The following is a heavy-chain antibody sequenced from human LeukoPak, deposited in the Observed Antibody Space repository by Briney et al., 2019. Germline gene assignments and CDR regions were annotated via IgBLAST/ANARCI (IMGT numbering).Heavy chain of an antibody. CDR3: ARETDYYDSSGLDH. J-gene: IGHJ4*02. CDR1: GFTFDDYA. CDR2: ISWNSGSI. Sequence: GGSLRLSCAASGFTFDDYAMHWVRQAPGKGLEWVSGISWNSGSIGYADSVKGRFTISRDNAKNSLYLQMNSLRAEDTAVYYCARETDYYDSSGLDHWGQGTLVTVSS. V-gene: IGHV3-9*01. D-gene: IGHD3-22*01.